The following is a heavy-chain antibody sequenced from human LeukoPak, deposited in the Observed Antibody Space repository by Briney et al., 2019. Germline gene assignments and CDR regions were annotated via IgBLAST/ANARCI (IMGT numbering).Heavy chain of an antibody. D-gene: IGHD1-26*01. Sequence: SETLSLTCAVSGGSISSSNWWSWVRQPPGKGLEWIGEAHLSGSINYNASLKSRVTISLDKSKNHFSLNLSSVTAADTALYYCARGVGASHFDYWGQGTLVTVSS. CDR1: GGSISSSNW. J-gene: IGHJ4*02. CDR2: AHLSGSI. CDR3: ARGVGASHFDY. V-gene: IGHV4-4*02.